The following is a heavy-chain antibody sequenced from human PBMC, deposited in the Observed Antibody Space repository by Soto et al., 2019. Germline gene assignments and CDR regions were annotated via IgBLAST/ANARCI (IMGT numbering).Heavy chain of an antibody. CDR3: AIPDAGDFHY. D-gene: IGHD2-8*01. CDR2: IYHSGST. J-gene: IGHJ4*02. V-gene: IGHV4-4*02. CDR1: GASISSTDW. Sequence: SETLSLTCAVSGASISSTDWWSWVRQPPGKGLEWLGAIYHSGSTYYNPSLRSRVAISVDTSQNLFSLTLTSVTAADTAVYYCAIPDAGDFHYWDQGALIAVSS.